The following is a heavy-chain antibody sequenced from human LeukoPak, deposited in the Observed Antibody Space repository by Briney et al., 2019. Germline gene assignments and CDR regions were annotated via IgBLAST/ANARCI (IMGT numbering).Heavy chain of an antibody. CDR2: IYYSRST. Sequence: PSETLSLTCNVSGGSISSYYWSWIRQPPGKGLDWIGYIYYSRSTNYNLSLKSRVTISVDTSKNQFSLKLSSVTAADTAVYYCTSGSGSYADSWGPGTLVTVSS. V-gene: IGHV4-59*01. J-gene: IGHJ4*02. CDR3: TSGSGSYADS. D-gene: IGHD3-10*01. CDR1: GGSISSYY.